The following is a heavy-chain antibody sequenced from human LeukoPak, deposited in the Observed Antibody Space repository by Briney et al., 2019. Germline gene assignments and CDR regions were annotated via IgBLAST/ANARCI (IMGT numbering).Heavy chain of an antibody. CDR2: IYTSGST. Sequence: SETLSLTCTVSGGSISRYYWSWIRQPAGKGLEWIGRIYTSGSTNSNPSLKSRVTISVDTSKNQFSLRLSSVTAADTAVYYCARDHYDILTGALGDWFDPWGQGTLVTVSS. J-gene: IGHJ5*02. CDR1: GGSISRYY. V-gene: IGHV4-4*07. CDR3: ARDHYDILTGALGDWFDP. D-gene: IGHD3-9*01.